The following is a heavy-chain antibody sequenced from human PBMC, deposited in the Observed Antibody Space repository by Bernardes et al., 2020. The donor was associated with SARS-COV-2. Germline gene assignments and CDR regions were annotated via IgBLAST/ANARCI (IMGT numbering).Heavy chain of an antibody. Sequence: GESLKISCKASGHRFSTYWIGWVRQLPGKGLEWMGIVYPDGSETQYRPPFQGQVTISVDESINTAYLQWRSLKASDTAMYYSARRGYSGYAPGDSWGQGTLVTVSS. CDR2: VYPDGSET. V-gene: IGHV5-51*01. J-gene: IGHJ4*02. CDR1: GHRFSTYW. D-gene: IGHD5-12*01. CDR3: ARRGYSGYAPGDS.